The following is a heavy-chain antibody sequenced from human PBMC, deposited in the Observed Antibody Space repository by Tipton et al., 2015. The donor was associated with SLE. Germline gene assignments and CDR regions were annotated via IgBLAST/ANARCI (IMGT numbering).Heavy chain of an antibody. V-gene: IGHV4-34*01. CDR3: ARGLGGSYLNWFDP. D-gene: IGHD1-26*01. CDR1: GGSFSGYY. CDR2: IYYSGST. Sequence: TLSLTCAVYGGSFSGYYWDWIRQPPGKGLEWIGSIYYSGSTYYNPSLKSRVTMSVDTSKNQFSLKLSSVTAADTAVYYCARGLGGSYLNWFDPWGQGTLVTVSS. J-gene: IGHJ5*02.